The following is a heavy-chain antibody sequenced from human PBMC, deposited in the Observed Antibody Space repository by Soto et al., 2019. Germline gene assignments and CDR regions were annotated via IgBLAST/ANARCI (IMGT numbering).Heavy chain of an antibody. CDR2: ISYDGSNK. J-gene: IGHJ5*02. Sequence: QVQLVESGGGVVQPGRSLRLSCAASGFTFSSYGMHWVRQAPGKGLEWVAVISYDGSNKYYADSVKGRFTISRDNSKNTLYLQMNSLRAKDTAVYYCAKDFVQGLVPGGHWFDPWGQGTLVTVSS. V-gene: IGHV3-30*18. CDR1: GFTFSSYG. D-gene: IGHD6-19*01. CDR3: AKDFVQGLVPGGHWFDP.